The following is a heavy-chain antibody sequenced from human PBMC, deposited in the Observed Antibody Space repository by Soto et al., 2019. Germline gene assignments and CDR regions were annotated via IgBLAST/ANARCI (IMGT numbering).Heavy chain of an antibody. CDR2: ISGSGGST. CDR3: AKEAYYYDSSGYQYLYYFDY. D-gene: IGHD3-22*01. CDR1: GFTFSSYA. J-gene: IGHJ4*02. Sequence: PGGSLRLSCAASGFTFSSYAMSWVRQAPGKGLEWVSAISGSGGSTYYADSVKGRFTISRDNSKNTLYLQMNSLRAEDTAVYYCAKEAYYYDSSGYQYLYYFDYWGQGTLVTVSS. V-gene: IGHV3-23*01.